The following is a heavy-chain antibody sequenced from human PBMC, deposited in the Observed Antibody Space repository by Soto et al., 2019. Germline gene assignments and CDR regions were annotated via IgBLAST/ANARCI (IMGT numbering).Heavy chain of an antibody. CDR2: IYATGTT. V-gene: IGHV4-4*07. J-gene: IGHJ5*02. Sequence: SETXSLTCTVSVSSISGFYWSWIRKSAGKGLEWIGRIYATGTTEYNPSLKSRVMMSVDTSKKQFSLKLRSVTAADTAVYYCVRDGTKNLRDWLDTWGPGISVTVSS. D-gene: IGHD1-1*01. CDR3: VRDGTKNLRDWLDT. CDR1: VSSISGFY.